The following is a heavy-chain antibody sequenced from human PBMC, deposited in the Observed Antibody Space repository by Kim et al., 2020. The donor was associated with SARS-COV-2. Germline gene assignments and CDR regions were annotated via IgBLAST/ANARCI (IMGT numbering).Heavy chain of an antibody. J-gene: IGHJ3*02. Sequence: NPSLKSRVTISVDPSKTQFSLKLSSVTAADTAVYYCARGQWELLLRAFDIWGQGTMVTVSS. CDR3: ARGQWELLLRAFDI. V-gene: IGHV4-59*09. D-gene: IGHD1-26*01.